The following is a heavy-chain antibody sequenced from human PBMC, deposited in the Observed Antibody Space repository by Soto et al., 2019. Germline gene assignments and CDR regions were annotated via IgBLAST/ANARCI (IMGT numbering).Heavy chain of an antibody. Sequence: EVQLVESGGGLVQPGGSLRLSCAASGFAFSSHWMHWVRQAPGKGLVWVSRINNDGSITTNTDSVKGRFTISRDNAKNTLFVELNGLRVEATAVYYCARDPYHYSYYGLDVWGQGTTVIVSS. CDR3: ARDPYHYSYYGLDV. J-gene: IGHJ6*02. CDR2: INNDGSIT. V-gene: IGHV3-74*01. CDR1: GFAFSSHW.